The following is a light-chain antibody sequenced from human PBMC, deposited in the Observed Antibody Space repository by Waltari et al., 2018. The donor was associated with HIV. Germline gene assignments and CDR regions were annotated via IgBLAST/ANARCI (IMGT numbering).Light chain of an antibody. J-gene: IGLJ2*01. V-gene: IGLV6-57*01. CDR1: SGSIASTY. CDR3: QSYDNENPVL. CDR2: KDD. Sequence: NFMLTQPHSVSESPGKTVTVSCTRRSGSIASTYVQWYQQRPGSSPTTVIYKDDQRPSGVPDRFSGSIDSSSNSASLTISGLRPEDEADYYCQSYDNENPVLFGGGTKLTVL.